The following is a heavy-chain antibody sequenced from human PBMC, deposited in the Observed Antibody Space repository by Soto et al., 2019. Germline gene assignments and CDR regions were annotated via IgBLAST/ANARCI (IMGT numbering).Heavy chain of an antibody. Sequence: PGESLKISCKGSGYSFTSYWIGWVRQMPGKGLEWMGIIYPGDSDTRYSPSFQGQVTISADKSISTAYLQWSSLKASDTAMFYCARGGRTYYDFWSGYSPWGKGTQFTVSS. CDR2: IYPGDSDT. CDR1: GYSFTSYW. J-gene: IGHJ5*02. V-gene: IGHV5-51*01. CDR3: ARGGRTYYDFWSGYSP. D-gene: IGHD3-3*01.